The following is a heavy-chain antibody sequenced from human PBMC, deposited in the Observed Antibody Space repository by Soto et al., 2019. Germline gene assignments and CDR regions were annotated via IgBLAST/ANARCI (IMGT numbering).Heavy chain of an antibody. D-gene: IGHD6-13*01. J-gene: IGHJ6*02. CDR1: GYTFTTYY. V-gene: IGHV1-46*01. Sequence: KTPQASVKVSCKASGYTFTTYYIHWVRQAPGQGLEWMGMISPSGGSTTYAQNFQGRVTMTRDTSTSTVYMDLNSLRSDDTAVYYCARATSAGNGRRVDVWGQGTTVTVSS. CDR2: ISPSGGST. CDR3: ARATSAGNGRRVDV.